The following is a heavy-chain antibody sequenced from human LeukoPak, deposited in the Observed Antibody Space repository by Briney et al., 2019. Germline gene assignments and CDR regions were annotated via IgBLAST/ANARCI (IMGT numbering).Heavy chain of an antibody. J-gene: IGHJ3*02. CDR3: ARAPRVLRFLEWLPVHALNEAFDI. CDR1: GFTFSSYA. V-gene: IGHV3-30-3*01. Sequence: PGRSLRLSCAASGFTFSSYAMHWVRQAPGKGLEWVAVISYDGSNKYYADSVKGRFTISRDNSKNTLYLQMNSLRAEDTAVYYCARAPRVLRFLEWLPVHALNEAFDIWGQGTMVTVSS. CDR2: ISYDGSNK. D-gene: IGHD3-3*01.